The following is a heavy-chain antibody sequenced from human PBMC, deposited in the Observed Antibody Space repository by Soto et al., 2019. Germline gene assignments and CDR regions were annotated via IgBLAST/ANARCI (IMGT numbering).Heavy chain of an antibody. CDR2: TRNKANSYTT. CDR3: ARDTGGSYDY. V-gene: IGHV3-72*01. Sequence: GGSLRLSCAASGFTFSDYYMDWVRQVPGKGLEWVGRTRNKANSYTTEYAASVRGRFSISRDDSKDSMYLQMYSLKTEDTAVYYCARDTGGSYDYWGQGTQVTVSS. CDR1: GFTFSDYY. J-gene: IGHJ4*01. D-gene: IGHD3-16*01.